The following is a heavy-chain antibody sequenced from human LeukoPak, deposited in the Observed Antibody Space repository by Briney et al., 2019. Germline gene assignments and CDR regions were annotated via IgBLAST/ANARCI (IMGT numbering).Heavy chain of an antibody. CDR3: ARGRKDGGNPADY. J-gene: IGHJ4*02. CDR2: IYHSGST. V-gene: IGHV4-30-2*01. D-gene: IGHD4-23*01. CDR1: GGSISSGGYS. Sequence: SETLSLTCAVSGGSISSGGYSWSWIRQPPGKGLEWIGYIYHSGSTYYNPSLKSRVTISVDRSKNQFSPKLSSVTAADTAVYYCARGRKDGGNPADYWGQGTLVTVSS.